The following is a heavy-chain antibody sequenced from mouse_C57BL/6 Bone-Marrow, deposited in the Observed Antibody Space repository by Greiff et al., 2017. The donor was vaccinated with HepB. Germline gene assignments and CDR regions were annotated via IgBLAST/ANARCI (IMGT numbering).Heavy chain of an antibody. V-gene: IGHV1-59*01. CDR3: AYYDYGFAY. CDR1: GYTFTSYW. CDR2: IDPSDSYT. J-gene: IGHJ3*01. D-gene: IGHD2-4*01. Sequence: VQLQQPGAELVRPGPSVKLSCKASGYTFTSYWMHWVKQRPGQGLEWIGVIDPSDSYTNYNQKFKGKATLTVDTSSSTAYMQLSSLTSEDSAVYYCAYYDYGFAYWGQGTLVTVSA.